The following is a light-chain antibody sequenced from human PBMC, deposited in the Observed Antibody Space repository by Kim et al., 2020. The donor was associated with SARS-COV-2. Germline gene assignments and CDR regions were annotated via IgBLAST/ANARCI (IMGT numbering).Light chain of an antibody. Sequence: SPGDRATLSCKTSQSLDSSYLAWYQQKPGQAPRLLISAASSRATGVPDRFSGSGSWTDFTLTISTLEPEDFAVYYCQQYGRAPRTFGGGTKVEIK. CDR2: AAS. V-gene: IGKV3-20*01. CDR3: QQYGRAPRT. J-gene: IGKJ4*01. CDR1: QSLDSSY.